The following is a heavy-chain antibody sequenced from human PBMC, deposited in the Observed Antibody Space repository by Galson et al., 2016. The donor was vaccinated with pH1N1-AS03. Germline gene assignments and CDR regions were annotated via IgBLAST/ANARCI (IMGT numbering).Heavy chain of an antibody. CDR3: ARHGEPATLSGWFDP. V-gene: IGHV5-51*01. D-gene: IGHD1-26*01. Sequence: QSGAEVKKPGESLKISCKGSGYTYSTYWIGWVRQMPGKGLEWMGIIDPRDSDTRYSPSFQGQVTIPVDKSFSTAYIQWGSLKASDTAMYYCARHGEPATLSGWFDPWGQGTLVTVSS. CDR2: IDPRDSDT. J-gene: IGHJ5*02. CDR1: GYTYSTYW.